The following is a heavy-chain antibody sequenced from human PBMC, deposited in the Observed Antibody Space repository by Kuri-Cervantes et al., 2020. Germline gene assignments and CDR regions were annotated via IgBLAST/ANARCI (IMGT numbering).Heavy chain of an antibody. J-gene: IGHJ4*02. CDR2: ISSSGSTI. D-gene: IGHD5-24*01. V-gene: IGHV3-11*04. Sequence: GESLKISCAASGFTFSDYYMSWIRQAPGKGLGWVSYISSSGSTIYYADSVKGRFTISRDNAKNSLYLQMNSLRAEDTAVYYCAKDVHGYNDYWGQGTLVTVSS. CDR3: AKDVHGYNDY. CDR1: GFTFSDYY.